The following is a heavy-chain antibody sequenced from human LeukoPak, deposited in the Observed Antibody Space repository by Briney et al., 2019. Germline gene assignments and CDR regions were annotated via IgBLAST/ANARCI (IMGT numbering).Heavy chain of an antibody. D-gene: IGHD3-10*01. J-gene: IGHJ4*02. V-gene: IGHV3-21*01. CDR1: GFTFSDYW. Sequence: GGSLRLSCAASGFTFSDYWMSWVRQAPGKGLEWVSSISISSGYIYYADSVKGRFTISRDNARNSLYLHMDSLRAEDTAVYYCARDVTAGSGSWSALDYWGQGTLVTVSS. CDR3: ARDVTAGSGSWSALDY. CDR2: ISISSGYI.